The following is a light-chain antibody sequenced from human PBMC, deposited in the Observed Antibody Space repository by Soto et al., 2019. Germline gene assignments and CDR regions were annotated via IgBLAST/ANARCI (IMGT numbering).Light chain of an antibody. J-gene: IGLJ1*01. V-gene: IGLV1-44*01. Sequence: QSVLTQPPSASGTPGQRVTISCSGSSSNIGSNTVNWYQQLPGTAPKLLIYSHNQRPSGVPDRFSVSKSGTSASLAISGLQSGDEADYYCATWDDSLEGYVFGTGTKLTVL. CDR1: SSNIGSNT. CDR2: SHN. CDR3: ATWDDSLEGYV.